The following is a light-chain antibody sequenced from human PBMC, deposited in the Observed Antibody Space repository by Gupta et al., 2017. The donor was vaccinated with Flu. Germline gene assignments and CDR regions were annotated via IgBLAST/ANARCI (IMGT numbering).Light chain of an antibody. CDR3: QQYGNSPWT. Sequence: ERATLSCRASQSVTSAHLAWYQQKPGQAPRLLIYGASRKAPDSPDRFSGSGSGTDFTLNISRVEPEDFAVYFCQQYGNSPWTFGQGTKVDFK. CDR2: GAS. V-gene: IGKV3-20*01. J-gene: IGKJ1*01. CDR1: QSVTSAH.